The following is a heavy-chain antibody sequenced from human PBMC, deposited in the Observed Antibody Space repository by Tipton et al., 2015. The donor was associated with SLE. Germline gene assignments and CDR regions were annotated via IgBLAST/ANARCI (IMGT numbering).Heavy chain of an antibody. Sequence: QSGAEVKKPGASVKVSCKASGYTFTRYGISWVRQAPGQGLEWMGRISVYNGNTNYAQKFQGRVTITADESTSTAYMELSSLRSEDTAVYYCARPLWFRESNYYYYGMDVWGQGTTVTVSS. V-gene: IGHV1-18*01. CDR3: ARPLWFRESNYYYYGMDV. J-gene: IGHJ6*02. CDR2: ISVYNGNT. D-gene: IGHD3-10*01. CDR1: GYTFTRYG.